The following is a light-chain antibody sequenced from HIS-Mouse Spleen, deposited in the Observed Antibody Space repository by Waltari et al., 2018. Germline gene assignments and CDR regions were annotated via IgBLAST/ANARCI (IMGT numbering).Light chain of an antibody. V-gene: IGKV1-39*01. CDR2: AAS. Sequence: DIQMTQSPSSLSASVGDRATITCRARQSISSYLNWYQQKPGKAPKLLIYAASSLQSGVPSRFSGSGSGTDFTLTISSLQPEDFATYYCQQSYSTLMYTFGQGTKLEIK. CDR1: QSISSY. J-gene: IGKJ2*01. CDR3: QQSYSTLMYT.